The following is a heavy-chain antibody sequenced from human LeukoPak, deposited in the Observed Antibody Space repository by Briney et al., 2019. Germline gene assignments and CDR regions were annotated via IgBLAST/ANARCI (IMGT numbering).Heavy chain of an antibody. Sequence: ASVKVSCKASGYTFTGYYIHWVRQAPGQGLEWMGWINPNSGGINCALNLQGRVTMTRDTSISTVYMELSRLTSDDTAIYYCARDWYTSAWHGFDYWGQGTLVTVSS. D-gene: IGHD6-19*01. CDR1: GYTFTGYY. CDR3: ARDWYTSAWHGFDY. V-gene: IGHV1-2*02. J-gene: IGHJ4*02. CDR2: INPNSGGI.